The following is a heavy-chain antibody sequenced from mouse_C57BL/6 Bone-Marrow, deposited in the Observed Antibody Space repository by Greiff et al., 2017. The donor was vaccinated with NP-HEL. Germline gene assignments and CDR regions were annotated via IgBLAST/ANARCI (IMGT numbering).Heavy chain of an antibody. Sequence: EVQGVESGAELVRPGASVKLSCTASGFNIKDDYMHWVKQRPEQGLEWIGWIDPENGDTEYASKFQGKATITADTSSNTAYLQLSSLTSEDTAVYYCTLRWAMDYWGQGTSVTVSS. J-gene: IGHJ4*01. CDR1: GFNIKDDY. V-gene: IGHV14-4*01. CDR3: TLRWAMDY. CDR2: IDPENGDT. D-gene: IGHD1-1*01.